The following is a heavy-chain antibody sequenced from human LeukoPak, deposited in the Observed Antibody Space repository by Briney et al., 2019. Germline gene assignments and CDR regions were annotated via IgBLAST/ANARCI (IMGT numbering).Heavy chain of an antibody. CDR2: IYYSGST. D-gene: IGHD6-19*01. J-gene: IGHJ4*02. Sequence: PSETLSLTCTVSGGSISSSSYYWGWIRQPPGKVLEWIGSIYYSGSTYYNPSLKSRVTISVDTSKNQFSLKLSSVTAADTAVYYCARPDSSGWFDYWGQGTLVTVSS. V-gene: IGHV4-39*01. CDR1: GGSISSSSYY. CDR3: ARPDSSGWFDY.